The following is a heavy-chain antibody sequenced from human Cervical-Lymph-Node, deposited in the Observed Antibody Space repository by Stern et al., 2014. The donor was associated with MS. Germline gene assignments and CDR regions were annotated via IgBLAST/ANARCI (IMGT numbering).Heavy chain of an antibody. CDR1: GSTVNSNY. Sequence: EVQLVESGGTLVQPGGSLRLSCAASGSTVNSNYMTWVRQAPGKGLEWVSIFYSGISTYYAESVKGRFSFSIDNSKNTLFLNMNNLRVEDTAMYYCTREMAARRLDPWGQGTLVIVSA. D-gene: IGHD5-24*01. J-gene: IGHJ5*02. CDR2: FYSGIST. CDR3: TREMAARRLDP. V-gene: IGHV3-66*01.